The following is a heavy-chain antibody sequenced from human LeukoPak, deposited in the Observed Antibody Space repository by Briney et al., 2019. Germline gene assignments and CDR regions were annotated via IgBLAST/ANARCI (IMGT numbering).Heavy chain of an antibody. CDR2: IYPDDSDT. V-gene: IGHV5-51*01. D-gene: IGHD2-2*03. CDR1: GYSFTSYW. CDR3: ARFGYCSSTSCYSPFDI. Sequence: GESLKISCKGSGYSFTSYWIGWVRQMPGKGLEWMGIIYPDDSDTRYSPSFQGQVTISADKSISTAYLQWSSLKASDTAMYYCARFGYCSSTSCYSPFDIWGQGTMVTVSS. J-gene: IGHJ3*02.